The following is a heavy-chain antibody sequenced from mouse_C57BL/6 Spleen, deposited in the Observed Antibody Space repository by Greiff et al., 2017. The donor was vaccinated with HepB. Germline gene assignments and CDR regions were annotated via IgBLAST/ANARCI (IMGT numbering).Heavy chain of an antibody. CDR1: GYTFTDYY. CDR3: ARRLGRGAMDY. CDR2: IFPGSGST. Sequence: QVHVKQSGPELVKPGASVKISCKASGYTFTDYYINWVKQRPGQGLEWIGWIFPGSGSTYYNEKFTGKATLTVDKSSSTAYMLLSSLTSEDSAVYFCARRLGRGAMDYWGQGTSVTVSS. V-gene: IGHV1-75*01. D-gene: IGHD4-1*01. J-gene: IGHJ4*01.